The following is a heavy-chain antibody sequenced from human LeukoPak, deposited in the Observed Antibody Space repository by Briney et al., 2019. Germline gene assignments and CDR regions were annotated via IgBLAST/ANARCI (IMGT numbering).Heavy chain of an antibody. Sequence: PGGSLRLSCAASGFTVTTTYMSWARQAPGKGLDWVSGLYSARSTFYEDSVKGRFAVSRDESKNTLYLQMNSLRDEDTAVYYCAKGAIVAAIRTEYFRRWGQGTLVTVSS. V-gene: IGHV3-66*01. CDR1: GFTVTTTY. D-gene: IGHD5-12*01. CDR3: AKGAIVAAIRTEYFRR. CDR2: LYSARST. J-gene: IGHJ1*01.